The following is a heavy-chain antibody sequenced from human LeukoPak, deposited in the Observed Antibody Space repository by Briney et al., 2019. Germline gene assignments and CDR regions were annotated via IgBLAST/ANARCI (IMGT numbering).Heavy chain of an antibody. V-gene: IGHV1-24*01. J-gene: IGHJ4*02. CDR2: FDPEDGET. D-gene: IGHD5-12*01. CDR1: GYTLTELS. CDR3: ASLLVATMGYGYFDY. Sequence: ASVKVSCKVSGYTLTELSMHWVRQAPRKGLEWMGGFDPEDGETIYAQKFQGRVTMTEDTSTDTAYMELSSLRSEDTAVYYCASLLVATMGYGYFDYWGQGTLVTVSS.